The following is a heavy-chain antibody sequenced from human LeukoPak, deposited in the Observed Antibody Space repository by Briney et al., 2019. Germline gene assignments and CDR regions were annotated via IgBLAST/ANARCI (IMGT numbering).Heavy chain of an antibody. CDR2: ISGGGGDT. D-gene: IGHD4-17*01. CDR1: GFTFSSYG. J-gene: IGHJ3*02. Sequence: GGSLRLSCAASGFTFSSYGMSWVRQAPGKGLEWVSTISGGGGDTYYADSVKGRFTISRDNSKNTLYLQMNSLRDEDTAVYYCARDTLVYGDSPDAFDIWGQGTMVTVSS. V-gene: IGHV3-23*01. CDR3: ARDTLVYGDSPDAFDI.